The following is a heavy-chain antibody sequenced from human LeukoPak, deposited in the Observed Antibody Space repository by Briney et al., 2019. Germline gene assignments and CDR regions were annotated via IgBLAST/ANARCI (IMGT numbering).Heavy chain of an antibody. CDR1: GFTFDDYA. CDR2: ISWNSGSI. J-gene: IGHJ4*02. Sequence: PGGSLRLSCAASGFTFDDYAMHWVRQAPGKGLEWVSGISWNSGSIGYADSVKGRFTISRDNAKNSLYLQMNSLRAEDTAVYYCAKDYFDSSGLFDYWGQGTLVTVSS. CDR3: AKDYFDSSGLFDY. V-gene: IGHV3-9*01. D-gene: IGHD3-22*01.